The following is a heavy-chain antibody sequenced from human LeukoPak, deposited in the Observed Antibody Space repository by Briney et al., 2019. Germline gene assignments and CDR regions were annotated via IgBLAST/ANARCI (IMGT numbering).Heavy chain of an antibody. J-gene: IGHJ3*01. D-gene: IGHD1-26*01. CDR3: ARGLRRELDAFDV. CDR2: INAGNGNT. CDR1: GYSFTNYA. Sequence: GASVKVSCKASGYSFTNYAMHWVRQAPGQRLDWMGWINAGNGNTKYSQKFQGRVTITRDTSASTAYMELSSLRSEDTAVYYCARGLRRELDAFDVWGQGTMVTVSS. V-gene: IGHV1-3*01.